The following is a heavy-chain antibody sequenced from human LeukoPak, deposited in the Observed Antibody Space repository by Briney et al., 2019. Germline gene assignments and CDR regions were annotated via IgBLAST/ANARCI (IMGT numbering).Heavy chain of an antibody. Sequence: GGSLRLSCAASGFTFSSYGMSWVRQAPGKGLKWVSDISASGGSTYYAGSVKGRFTISRDNSKKTLHLQMNSLRAEDTAIYYCAKASSAGDSSSWNYWGQGILVTVSS. CDR1: GFTFSSYG. V-gene: IGHV3-23*01. D-gene: IGHD6-13*01. CDR3: AKASSAGDSSSWNY. J-gene: IGHJ4*02. CDR2: ISASGGST.